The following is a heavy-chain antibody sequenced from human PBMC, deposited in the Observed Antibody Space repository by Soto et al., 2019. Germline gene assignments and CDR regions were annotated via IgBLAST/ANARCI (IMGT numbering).Heavy chain of an antibody. CDR3: ATGRYCTNDACLAGG. Sequence: LRLSCVASGFTFSTSAMLWVCQAPGQGLGWVSAISDSAIYTKYADSVKGRFTISRDNSKHRVFLQMNSLRAEDTALYYCATGRYCTNDACLAGGWGEGTLVTDSS. CDR1: GFTFSTSA. J-gene: IGHJ4*02. CDR2: ISDSAIYT. V-gene: IGHV3-23*01. D-gene: IGHD2-8*01.